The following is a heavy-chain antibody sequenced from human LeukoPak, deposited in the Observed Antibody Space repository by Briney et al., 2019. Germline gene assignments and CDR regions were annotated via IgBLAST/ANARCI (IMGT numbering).Heavy chain of an antibody. V-gene: IGHV3-30*03. D-gene: IGHD5-12*01. CDR1: GFTFSSYG. CDR2: ISYDGSNK. Sequence: GGSLRLSCAASGFTFSSYGMHWVRQAPGKGLEWVAVISYDGSNKYYADSVKGRFTISRDNSKNTLYLQMNSLRAEDTAVYYCASWRVATIGHAFDLGPRDNGHRLF. CDR3: ASWRVATIGHAFD. J-gene: IGHJ3*01.